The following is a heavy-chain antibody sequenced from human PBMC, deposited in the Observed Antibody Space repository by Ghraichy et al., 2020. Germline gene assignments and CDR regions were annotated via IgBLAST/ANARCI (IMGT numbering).Heavy chain of an antibody. Sequence: SVKVSCKASGGTFSSYAISWVRQAPGQGLEWMGGIIPIFGTANYAQKFQGRVTITADKSTSTAYMELSSLRSEDTAVYYCARDQRETMVRGVIDYWGQGTLVTVSS. CDR3: ARDQRETMVRGVIDY. CDR2: IIPIFGTA. J-gene: IGHJ4*02. D-gene: IGHD3-10*01. V-gene: IGHV1-69*06. CDR1: GGTFSSYA.